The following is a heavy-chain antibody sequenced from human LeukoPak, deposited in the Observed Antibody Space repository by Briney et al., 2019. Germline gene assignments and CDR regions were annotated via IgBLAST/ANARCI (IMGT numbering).Heavy chain of an antibody. CDR1: GFIFDNFG. D-gene: IGHD2-2*01. J-gene: IGHJ6*03. CDR3: AKVVLTRRTLPAAMIYYYYYMDV. CDR2: ISASGHST. V-gene: IGHV3-23*01. Sequence: GGSLRLSCAASGFIFDNFGMTWVRQAAGKGLEWVSRISASGHSTTYADSVKGRITISRDNSKNTLYLQMNSLRAEDTAVYYCAKVVLTRRTLPAAMIYYYYYMDVWGKGTTVTISS.